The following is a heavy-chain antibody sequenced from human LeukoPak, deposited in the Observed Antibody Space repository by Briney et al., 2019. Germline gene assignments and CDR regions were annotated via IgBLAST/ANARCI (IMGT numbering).Heavy chain of an antibody. CDR3: ARDPGSGYEEHFDY. D-gene: IGHD5-12*01. CDR1: GFTFNDYE. CDR2: ISSSGTTK. J-gene: IGHJ4*02. V-gene: IGHV3-48*03. Sequence: GSLRLSCAASGFTFNDYEMNWVRRAPGKGLEWVSYISSSGTTKYFADSVKGRLTVSRDNARDLLYLEMNSLRAEDTAVYYCARDPGSGYEEHFDYWGQGTLVTVSS.